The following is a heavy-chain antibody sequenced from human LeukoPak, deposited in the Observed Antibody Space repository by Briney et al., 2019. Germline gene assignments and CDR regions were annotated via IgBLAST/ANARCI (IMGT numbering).Heavy chain of an antibody. J-gene: IGHJ4*02. CDR1: GFTFSSYW. CDR3: ARVRWDAAVVTGLDY. CDR2: IKQDGSEK. V-gene: IGHV3-7*01. D-gene: IGHD2-21*02. Sequence: GGSLRLSCAASGFTFSSYWMSWVRQAPGKGPEWVANIKQDGSEKYYVDSVKGRFTISRDNAKNSLYLQMNSLRAEDTAVYYCARVRWDAAVVTGLDYWGQGTLVTVSS.